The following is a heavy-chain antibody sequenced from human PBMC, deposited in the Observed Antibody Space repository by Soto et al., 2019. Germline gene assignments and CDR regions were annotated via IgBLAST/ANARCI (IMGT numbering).Heavy chain of an antibody. Sequence: PGGSQRLSSTASGFTFRSYAMSWVRQAPGKGLEWVSAISGSGGSTYYADSVKGRFTISRDNSKNTLYLQMNSLRAEDTAVYYCAKGGYSYGPEAFDIWGQGTMVTVSS. CDR3: AKGGYSYGPEAFDI. D-gene: IGHD5-18*01. CDR1: GFTFRSYA. CDR2: ISGSGGST. V-gene: IGHV3-23*01. J-gene: IGHJ3*02.